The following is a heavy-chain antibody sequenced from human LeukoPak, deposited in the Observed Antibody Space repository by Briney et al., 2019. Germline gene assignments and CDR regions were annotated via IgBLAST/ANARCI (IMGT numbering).Heavy chain of an antibody. D-gene: IGHD5-12*01. V-gene: IGHV3-30-3*01. CDR1: GFTFSSYA. J-gene: IGHJ4*02. Sequence: GGSLRLSCAAPGFTFSSYAMHWVRQAPGKGLEWVAVISYDGSNKYYADSVKGRFTISRDNSKNTLYLQMNSLRAEDTAVYYCANNRGYADYWGQGTLVTVSS. CDR3: ANNRGYADY. CDR2: ISYDGSNK.